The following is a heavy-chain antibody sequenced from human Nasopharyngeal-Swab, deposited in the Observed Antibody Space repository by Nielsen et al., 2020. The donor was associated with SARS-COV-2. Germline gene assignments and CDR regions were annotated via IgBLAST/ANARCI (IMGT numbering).Heavy chain of an antibody. J-gene: IGHJ4*02. CDR1: GYSFAGYY. D-gene: IGHD3-10*01. CDR3: ARDVIPAYGSGTYHDY. V-gene: IGHV1-2*06. CDR2: INTKSGGT. Sequence: ASVKVFCKASGYSFAGYYMHWVRQAPGQGLEWMGRINTKSGGTDYAQKLQGRVTMTRDTSISTAYMELSSLISDDTAVYYCARDVIPAYGSGTYHDYWGQGTLVTVSS.